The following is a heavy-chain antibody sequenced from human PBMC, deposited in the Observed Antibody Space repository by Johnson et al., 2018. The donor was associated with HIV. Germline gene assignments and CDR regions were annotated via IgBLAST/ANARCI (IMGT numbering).Heavy chain of an antibody. Sequence: QVQLVESGGGVVQPGRSLRLSCAASGYTFSSYAMHWVRQAPGKGLEWVAVIWYDGSNKYYADSVKGRFTISRDNSKNTLYLQMNSLTAEDTAVYYCAKPQWVSSGAFDIWGQGTMVTVSS. J-gene: IGHJ3*02. CDR1: GYTFSSYA. V-gene: IGHV3-30*04. CDR2: IWYDGSNK. D-gene: IGHD3-3*01. CDR3: AKPQWVSSGAFDI.